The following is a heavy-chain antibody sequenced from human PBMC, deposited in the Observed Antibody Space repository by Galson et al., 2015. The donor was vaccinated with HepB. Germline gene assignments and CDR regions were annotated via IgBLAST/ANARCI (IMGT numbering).Heavy chain of an antibody. CDR1: GGTFSSYA. D-gene: IGHD2-15*01. Sequence: SVKVSCKASGGTFSSYAISWVRQAPGQGLEWMGRIIPILGIANYAQKFQGRVTITADKSTSTAYMELSSLRSEDTAVYYCGYCSGGSCYPYGMDVWGQGTTVTVSS. CDR2: IIPILGIA. J-gene: IGHJ6*02. V-gene: IGHV1-69*04. CDR3: GYCSGGSCYPYGMDV.